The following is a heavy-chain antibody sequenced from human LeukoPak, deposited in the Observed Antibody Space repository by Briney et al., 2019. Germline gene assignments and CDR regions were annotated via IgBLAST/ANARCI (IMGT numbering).Heavy chain of an antibody. CDR1: GFTFSSYG. J-gene: IGHJ6*03. Sequence: GGSLRLSCAASGFTFSSYGMHWVRQAPGKGLEWVAFIWYDGSNIYYADSVKGRFTISRDNAKNTLYLEINSLRAEDTAVYYCARGSKELLFTRDHYMGVWGKGTTVTFSS. CDR3: ARGSKELLFTRDHYMGV. V-gene: IGHV3-30*02. D-gene: IGHD2/OR15-2a*01. CDR2: IWYDGSNI.